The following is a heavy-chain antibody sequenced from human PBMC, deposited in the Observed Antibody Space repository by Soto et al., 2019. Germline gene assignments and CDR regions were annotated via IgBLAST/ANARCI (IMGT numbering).Heavy chain of an antibody. Sequence: GASVKVSCKASGGTFSSYAISWVRQAPGQRLEWMGGIIPIFGTANYAQKFQGRVTITADESTSTAYMELSSLRSEDTAVYYCAKAVTDYYDSSGLGFDYWGQGTLVTVSS. V-gene: IGHV1-69*13. D-gene: IGHD3-22*01. CDR3: AKAVTDYYDSSGLGFDY. CDR2: IIPIFGTA. J-gene: IGHJ4*02. CDR1: GGTFSSYA.